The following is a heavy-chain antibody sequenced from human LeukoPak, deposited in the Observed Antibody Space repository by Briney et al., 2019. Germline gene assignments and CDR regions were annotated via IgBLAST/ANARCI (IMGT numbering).Heavy chain of an antibody. D-gene: IGHD4-11*01. V-gene: IGHV1-2*02. J-gene: IGHJ4*02. Sequence: ASVKVSCKASGYTFTGYYMHWVRQAPGQGLEWMGWINPNSGGTNYAQKFQGRVTMTRDTSISTAYMELSSLRSEDTAVYYCATIGPGVTVTFDYWGQGTLVTVSS. CDR1: GYTFTGYY. CDR3: ATIGPGVTVTFDY. CDR2: INPNSGGT.